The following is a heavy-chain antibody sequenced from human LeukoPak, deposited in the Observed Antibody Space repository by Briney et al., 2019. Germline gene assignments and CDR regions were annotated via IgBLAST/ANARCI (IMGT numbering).Heavy chain of an antibody. CDR1: GFTVSSDS. D-gene: IGHD4/OR15-4a*01. V-gene: IGHV3-53*01. J-gene: IGHJ4*02. CDR2: IYSGGST. CDR3: ARRTGAYSHPYDY. Sequence: GGSLRLSCTVSGFTVSSDSMSWVRQAPGKGLEWVSFIYSGGSTHYSDSVKGRFTISRDNSKNTLYLQMNSLRAEDTAVYYCARRTGAYSHPYDYWGQGTLVTVSS.